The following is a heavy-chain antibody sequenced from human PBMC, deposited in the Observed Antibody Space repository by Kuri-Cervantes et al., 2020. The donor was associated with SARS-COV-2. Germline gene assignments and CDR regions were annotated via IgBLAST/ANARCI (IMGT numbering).Heavy chain of an antibody. CDR1: GGSFSDSF. Sequence: SETLSLTCGVYGGSFSDSFWGWVRQSPGKGLEWIGEIDHSGRTDYNPTLKNRVTISRQTSTNQVSLKLRSVTVADSAVYYCARGPRPTGYSTSDYYDYWGQGTLVTVSS. D-gene: IGHD2-8*01. V-gene: IGHV4-34*01. CDR2: IDHSGRT. J-gene: IGHJ4*02. CDR3: ARGPRPTGYSTSDYYDY.